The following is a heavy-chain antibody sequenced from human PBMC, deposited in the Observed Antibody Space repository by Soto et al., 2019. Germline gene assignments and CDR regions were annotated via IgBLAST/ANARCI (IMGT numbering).Heavy chain of an antibody. D-gene: IGHD3-9*01. CDR1: GYSFTSYC. V-gene: IGHV5-51*01. CDR2: IYPGDSDT. Sequence: PGESLKISCKGSGYSFTSYCIGWVRQMPGKGLEWMGIIYPGDSDTRYSPSFQGQVTISADKSISTAYLQWSSLKASDTAVYYCARTIFPGGGYYYYGMDVWGQGTTVTVSS. J-gene: IGHJ6*02. CDR3: ARTIFPGGGYYYYGMDV.